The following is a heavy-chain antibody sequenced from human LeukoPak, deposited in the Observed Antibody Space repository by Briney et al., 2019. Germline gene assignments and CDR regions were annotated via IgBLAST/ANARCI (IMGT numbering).Heavy chain of an antibody. D-gene: IGHD1/OR15-1a*01. J-gene: IGHJ6*03. CDR1: GGSISSYY. V-gene: IGHV4-4*07. Sequence: SETLSLTCTVPGGSISSYYWSWIRQPAGKGLEWIGRIYTSGSTNYNPSLKSRVTMSVDTSKNQFSLKLSSVTAADTAVYYCARDRYNWNTYYYYMDVWGKGTTVTVSS. CDR2: IYTSGST. CDR3: ARDRYNWNTYYYYMDV.